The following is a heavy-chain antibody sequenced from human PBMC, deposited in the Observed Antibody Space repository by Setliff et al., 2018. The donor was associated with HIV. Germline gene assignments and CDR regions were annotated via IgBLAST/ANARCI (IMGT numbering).Heavy chain of an antibody. J-gene: IGHJ4*02. CDR1: GGSIRTGAYY. Sequence: SETLSLTCTVSGGSIRTGAYYWGWIRQPPGKGLEWIGSIYYDGRTFYKPSLKRRLTISVDTSKNQFSLKLSSVTAADTAIYYCARRIYGNNPYFDYWSQGTLVTVSS. CDR2: IYYDGRT. D-gene: IGHD4-17*01. V-gene: IGHV4-39*01. CDR3: ARRIYGNNPYFDY.